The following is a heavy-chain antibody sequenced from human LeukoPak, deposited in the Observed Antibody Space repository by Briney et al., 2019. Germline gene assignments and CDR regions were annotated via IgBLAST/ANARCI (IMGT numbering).Heavy chain of an antibody. J-gene: IGHJ1*01. CDR1: GYTFTNYG. V-gene: IGHV1-18*01. Sequence: ASVKVPCKASGYTFTNYGISWVRQAPGQGLEWMGWISAYNGNTNYAQKLQGRVTMTTDTSTSTAYMELRSLRSDDTAVYYCARDYYDSSGYAEYFQHWGQGTLVTVSS. CDR2: ISAYNGNT. CDR3: ARDYYDSSGYAEYFQH. D-gene: IGHD3-22*01.